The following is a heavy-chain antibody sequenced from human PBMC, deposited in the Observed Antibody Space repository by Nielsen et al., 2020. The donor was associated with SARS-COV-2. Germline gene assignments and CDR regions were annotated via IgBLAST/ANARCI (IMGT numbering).Heavy chain of an antibody. CDR1: GFTFSSYA. CDR3: TRAGLELPYYYYGMDV. D-gene: IGHD1-7*01. J-gene: IGHJ6*02. Sequence: GESLKISCAASGFTFSSYAMSWVRQAPGKGLEWVGRIKSKTDGGTTDYAAPVKGRFTISRDDSKNTLYLQMNSLKTEDTAVYYCTRAGLELPYYYYGMDVWGQGTTVTVSS. CDR2: IKSKTDGGTT. V-gene: IGHV3-15*01.